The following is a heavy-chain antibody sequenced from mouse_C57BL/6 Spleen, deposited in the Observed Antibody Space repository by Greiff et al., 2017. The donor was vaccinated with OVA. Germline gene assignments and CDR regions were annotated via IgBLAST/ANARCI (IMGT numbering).Heavy chain of an antibody. J-gene: IGHJ2*01. V-gene: IGHV1-64*01. CDR3: ARIPIITTVVATDY. Sequence: QVQLQQPGAELVKPGASVKLSCKASGYTFTSYWMHWVKQRPGQGLEWIGMIHPNSGSTNYNEKFKSKATLTVDKSSSTAYMQLSSLTSEDSAVYYCARIPIITTVVATDYWGHGTTLTVSS. D-gene: IGHD1-1*01. CDR1: GYTFTSYW. CDR2: IHPNSGST.